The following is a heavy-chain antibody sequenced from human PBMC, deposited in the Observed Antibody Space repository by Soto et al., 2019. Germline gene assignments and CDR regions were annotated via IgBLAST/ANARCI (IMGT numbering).Heavy chain of an antibody. V-gene: IGHV3-30*03. J-gene: IGHJ4*02. D-gene: IGHD6-19*01. CDR1: GFTFSSYG. CDR3: ASAVAGTPGDY. CDR2: ISYDGSNK. Sequence: ESGGGVVQPGRSLRLSCAASGFTFSSYGMHWVRQAPGKGLEWVAVISYDGSNKYYADSVKGRFTISRDNSKNTLYLQMNSLRAEDTAVYYCASAVAGTPGDYWGQGTLVTVSS.